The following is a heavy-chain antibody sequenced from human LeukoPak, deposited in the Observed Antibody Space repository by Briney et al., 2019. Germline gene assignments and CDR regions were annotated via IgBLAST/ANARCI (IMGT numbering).Heavy chain of an antibody. D-gene: IGHD2-15*01. V-gene: IGHV3-33*01. CDR1: GFIFSRYG. Sequence: GRSLRLSCTASGFIFSRYGMHWVRQAPGKGLEWVALMRFDGSNRYYADSVKGRFSISRDNGKNTLYLQMHSLRAEDTSVYYCARDLGSHFDFWGQGTLVTVSS. CDR2: MRFDGSNR. CDR3: ARDLGSHFDF. J-gene: IGHJ4*02.